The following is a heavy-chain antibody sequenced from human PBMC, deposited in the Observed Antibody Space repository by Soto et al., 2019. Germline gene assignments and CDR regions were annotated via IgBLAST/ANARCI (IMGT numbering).Heavy chain of an antibody. CDR3: ATRITVFGLLIPPFDP. V-gene: IGHV4-34*01. Sequence: SETLSLTCAVYGGSVNGYYWNWFRQPPGKGLEWIGEINHTGGTHYNPSLKSRVTMSVDTSKNQFSLRLSSVTAADTAIYYCATRITVFGLLIPPFDPWGQGTQVTVSS. J-gene: IGHJ5*02. CDR2: INHTGGT. D-gene: IGHD3-3*01. CDR1: GGSVNGYY.